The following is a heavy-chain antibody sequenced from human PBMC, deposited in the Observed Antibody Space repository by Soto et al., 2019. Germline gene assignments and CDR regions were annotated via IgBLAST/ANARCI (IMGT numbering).Heavy chain of an antibody. CDR3: AREDIVLMVYAIGLRDYYGMDV. V-gene: IGHV1-69*13. CDR2: IIPIFGTA. CDR1: RCTFSSYS. D-gene: IGHD2-8*01. Sequence: SVNVSYTASRCTFSSYSMSRGRQAPGQGLEWMGGIIPIFGTANCAQKFQGRVTITADESTSTAYMELSSLRSEDTAVYYCAREDIVLMVYAIGLRDYYGMDVWGQGTTVTVSS. J-gene: IGHJ6*02.